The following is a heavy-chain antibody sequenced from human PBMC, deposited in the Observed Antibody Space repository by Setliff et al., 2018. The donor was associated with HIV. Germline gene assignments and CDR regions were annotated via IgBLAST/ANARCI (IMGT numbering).Heavy chain of an antibody. V-gene: IGHV1-69*05. Sequence: ASVKVSCKASGGTFSTYAINWVRQAPGQGLEWMGEIITFFNTTNYAQKFHGKVTITTDESTGTTYMELSSLRSEDTAVYYCAREVGTYSGSYAVADGFDIWGQGTMVTVSS. CDR3: AREVGTYSGSYAVADGFDI. J-gene: IGHJ3*02. D-gene: IGHD1-26*01. CDR2: IITFFNTT. CDR1: GGTFSTYA.